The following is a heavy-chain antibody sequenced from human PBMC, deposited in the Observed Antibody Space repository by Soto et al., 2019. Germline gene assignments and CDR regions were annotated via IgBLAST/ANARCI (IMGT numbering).Heavy chain of an antibody. V-gene: IGHV3-30*18. Sequence: GGSLRLSCAASGFTFSSYGMHWVRHAPGKGLEWVAVISYDGSNKYYADSVKGRFTISRDNSKNTLYLQMNSLRAEDTAVYYCAKEGQWLRFSWYYGMDVWGQGTTVTVSS. CDR3: AKEGQWLRFSWYYGMDV. CDR2: ISYDGSNK. D-gene: IGHD6-19*01. J-gene: IGHJ6*02. CDR1: GFTFSSYG.